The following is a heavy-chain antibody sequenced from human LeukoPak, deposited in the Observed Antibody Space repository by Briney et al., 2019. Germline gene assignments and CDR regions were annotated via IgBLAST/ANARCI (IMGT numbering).Heavy chain of an antibody. CDR1: GFTFSSYG. J-gene: IGHJ4*02. V-gene: IGHV3-30*02. CDR3: AKDRAHHIVVVPAAGGGFDY. Sequence: PGGSLRLSCAASGFTFSSYGMHWVRQAPGKGLEWVAFIRYDGSNKYYADSVKGRFTISRDNSKNTLYLQMNSLRAEDTAVYYCAKDRAHHIVVVPAAGGGFDYWGQGTLVTVSS. CDR2: IRYDGSNK. D-gene: IGHD2-2*01.